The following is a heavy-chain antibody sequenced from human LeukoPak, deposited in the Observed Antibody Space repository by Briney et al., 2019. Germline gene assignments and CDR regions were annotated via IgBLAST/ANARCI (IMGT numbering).Heavy chain of an antibody. V-gene: IGHV3-33*01. D-gene: IGHD1-14*01. CDR1: GFTFSHHG. J-gene: IGHJ4*02. Sequence: GGSLRLSCAASGFTFSHHGMHWVRQAPGKGLEWVAVIWYDGSNKFYADSVTGRFTISRGNSKNTVSLEMDSLRAEDTAVYYCARWGDRTRFHYWGQGTLVTVSS. CDR2: IWYDGSNK. CDR3: ARWGDRTRFHY.